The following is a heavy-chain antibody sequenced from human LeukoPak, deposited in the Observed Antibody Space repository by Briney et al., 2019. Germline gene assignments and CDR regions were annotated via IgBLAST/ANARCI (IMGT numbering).Heavy chain of an antibody. D-gene: IGHD3-16*01. V-gene: IGHV4-4*07. CDR2: IYTSGGT. J-gene: IGHJ6*03. CDR1: GGSINGFY. Sequence: SETLSLTCTVSGGSINGFYWNWVRQPAGKRLEWIGRIYTSGGTDYNPSLKSRVTMSVDTSKNHFSLKLTSVTAADTAVYYCARETSQKGAHYMDVWGKGTTVTISS. CDR3: ARETSQKGAHYMDV.